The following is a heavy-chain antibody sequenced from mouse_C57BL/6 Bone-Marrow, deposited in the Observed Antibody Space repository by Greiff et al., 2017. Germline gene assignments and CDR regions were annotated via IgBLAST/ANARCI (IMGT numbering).Heavy chain of an antibody. CDR2: FYPGSGSI. V-gene: IGHV1-62-2*01. CDR3: ARHEVGSGGISY. J-gene: IGHJ2*01. Sequence: QVHVKQSGAELVKPGASVKLSCKASVYTFTEYTIHWVKQRSGQGLEWIGWFYPGSGSIKYNEKFKDKATLTADKSSSTVYMELSRLTSEDSAVYFCARHEVGSGGISYWGQGTTLTVSS. CDR1: VYTFTEYT.